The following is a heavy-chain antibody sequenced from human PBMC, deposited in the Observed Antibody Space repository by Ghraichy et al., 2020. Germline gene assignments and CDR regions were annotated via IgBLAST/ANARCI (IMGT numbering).Heavy chain of an antibody. CDR3: ARDPRGSPNYDY. CDR1: GFTFSHYW. Sequence: LSLTCAASGFTFSHYWMNWLRQAPGKGLEWVANIQRDGSVKNYVDSVNGRFTISRDNAKNSLYLQMNSLRVEDTAVYFCARDPRGSPNYDYWGQGTLVTVSS. D-gene: IGHD3-10*01. V-gene: IGHV3-7*01. J-gene: IGHJ4*02. CDR2: IQRDGSVK.